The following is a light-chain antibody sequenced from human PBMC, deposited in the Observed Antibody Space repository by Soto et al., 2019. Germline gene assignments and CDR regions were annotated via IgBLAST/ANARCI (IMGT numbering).Light chain of an antibody. Sequence: EIVVTQSPAPLSVSLAKSGTRSGRASQNILINLAWYQQKHGQAPRILIYGASTRDTGIPARFSGMRSGTEFTPALSRLQSEDFEVYFCEQYNNWPITFGQGTRLEIK. J-gene: IGKJ5*01. CDR1: QNILIN. CDR2: GAS. V-gene: IGKV3-15*01. CDR3: EQYNNWPIT.